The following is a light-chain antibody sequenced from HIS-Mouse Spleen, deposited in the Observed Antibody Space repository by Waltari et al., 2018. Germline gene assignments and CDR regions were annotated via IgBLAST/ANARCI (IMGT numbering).Light chain of an antibody. Sequence: QSALTQPASVSGSPGQSITISCTGTSSDVGSYNLVSLYQQHPGKSPKLMIYEGSTRPSGVSYRFAGSKSGNTASLTISGLQAEDEADYYCCSYAGSSTVVFGGGTKLTVL. CDR1: SSDVGSYNL. CDR2: EGS. V-gene: IGLV2-23*01. J-gene: IGLJ2*01. CDR3: CSYAGSSTVV.